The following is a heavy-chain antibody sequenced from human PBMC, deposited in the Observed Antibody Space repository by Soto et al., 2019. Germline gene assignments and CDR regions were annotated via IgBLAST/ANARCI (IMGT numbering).Heavy chain of an antibody. CDR1: GGTFSNNT. J-gene: IGHJ6*02. V-gene: IGHV1-69*02. D-gene: IGHD2-2*01. CDR3: ASHDQLLMSGMDV. Sequence: QVQLVQSGAEVKKPGSSVKVSCKASGGTFSNNTIIWVRQAPGQGLEWMGRIIPMFSMTTYAQKFQDRVTFTAEKSTATAYMELTTLRSEDTAVYYCASHDQLLMSGMDVWGQGTTVTVSS. CDR2: IIPMFSMT.